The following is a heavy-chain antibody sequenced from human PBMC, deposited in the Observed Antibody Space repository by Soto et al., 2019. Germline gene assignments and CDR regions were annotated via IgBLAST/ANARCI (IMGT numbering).Heavy chain of an antibody. D-gene: IGHD7-27*01. J-gene: IGHJ6*03. V-gene: IGHV1-46*03. CDR2: INPSGGST. CDR1: GYTFTSYY. CDR3: ARNWGSPYYYYYMDV. Sequence: AAVPVPCKASGYTFTSYYMHCVRQAPGQGLEWMGIINPSGGSTSYAQKFQGRVTMTRDTSTSTVYMELSSLRSEDTAVYYCARNWGSPYYYYYMDVWGKGTTVTAP.